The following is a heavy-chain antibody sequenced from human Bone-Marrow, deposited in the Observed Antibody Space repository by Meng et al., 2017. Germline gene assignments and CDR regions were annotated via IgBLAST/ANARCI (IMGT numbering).Heavy chain of an antibody. CDR2: MKSNVDGGTV. CDR3: SGHVDY. CDR1: GFTFSNAW. V-gene: IGHV3-15*01. Sequence: EGQLGESGGGLVQPGGSLKLSCAASGFTFSNAWMTWVRQAPGKGLEWIGRMKSNVDGGTVDYAAAVKGRFFISRDDSENTFYLQMNSLKTEDTAVYYCSGHVDYWGHGTLVTVSS. J-gene: IGHJ4*01.